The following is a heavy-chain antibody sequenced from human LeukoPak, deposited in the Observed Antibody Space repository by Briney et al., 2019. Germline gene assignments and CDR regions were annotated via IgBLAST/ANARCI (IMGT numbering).Heavy chain of an antibody. CDR3: TTDRGRGSYYYYYYGMDV. Sequence: GGSLRLSCAASGFTFSNAWMSWVRQAPGKGLEWVGRIKSKTDGGTPDYAAHVKGRFTISRDDSKNTLYLQMNSLKTEDTAVYYCTTDRGRGSYYYYYYGMDVWGQGTTVTVSS. D-gene: IGHD1-26*01. J-gene: IGHJ6*02. V-gene: IGHV3-15*01. CDR2: IKSKTDGGTP. CDR1: GFTFSNAW.